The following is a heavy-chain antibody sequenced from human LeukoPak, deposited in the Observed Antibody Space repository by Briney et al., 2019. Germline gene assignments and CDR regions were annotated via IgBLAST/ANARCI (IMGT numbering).Heavy chain of an antibody. J-gene: IGHJ5*02. D-gene: IGHD2-2*01. V-gene: IGHV1-18*01. CDR3: ARYYCSSTSCYVGNWFDP. CDR2: ISAYNGNT. CDR1: GYTFTSYG. Sequence: ASVKVSCKASGYTFTSYGISWVRQARGRGLEWMGWISAYNGNTNYAQKLQGRVTITTDTSTSTAYMELRSLRSDDTAVYYCARYYCSSTSCYVGNWFDPWGEGTLVTVSS.